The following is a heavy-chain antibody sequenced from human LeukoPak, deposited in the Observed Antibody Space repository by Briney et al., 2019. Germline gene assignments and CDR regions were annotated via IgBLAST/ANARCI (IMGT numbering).Heavy chain of an antibody. D-gene: IGHD4/OR15-4a*01. Sequence: ASVKVSCKASGYTFTGYYMHWVRRAPGQGLEWMGRINPNSGGTNYAQKFQGRVTITRDTSISTAYMELSSLRSEDTAVYYCARGVPFDPWGQGTLVTVSS. CDR3: ARGVPFDP. CDR1: GYTFTGYY. CDR2: INPNSGGT. V-gene: IGHV1-2*06. J-gene: IGHJ5*02.